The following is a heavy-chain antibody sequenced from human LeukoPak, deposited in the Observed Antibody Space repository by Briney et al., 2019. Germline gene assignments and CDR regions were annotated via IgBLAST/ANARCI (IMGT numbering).Heavy chain of an antibody. CDR3: ARDPTPRYCSGGSCYTHYGMDV. Sequence: SGGSLRLSCAASGFTFSSYTMNWVRQAPGKGLEWVSSISSSSSYIYYADSVKGRLIISRDNAKNSLYLQMNSLRAEDTAVYYCARDPTPRYCSGGSCYTHYGMDVWGQGTTVTVSS. CDR1: GFTFSSYT. D-gene: IGHD2-15*01. V-gene: IGHV3-21*01. J-gene: IGHJ6*02. CDR2: ISSSSSYI.